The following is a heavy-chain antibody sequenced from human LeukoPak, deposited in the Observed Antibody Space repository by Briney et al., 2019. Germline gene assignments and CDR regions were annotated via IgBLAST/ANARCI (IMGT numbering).Heavy chain of an antibody. V-gene: IGHV3-7*01. CDR3: ARDRRPDAFDV. CDR1: GFTLSSYW. J-gene: IGHJ3*01. CDR2: INPDTRDK. Sequence: PGGSLRLSCAASGFTLSSYWMSWVRQAPGKGLEWAANINPDTRDKDYVDSVKGRFTISRDNVKNSLYLQMNSLRAEDTAVYYCARDRRPDAFDVWGQGTMVTVSS.